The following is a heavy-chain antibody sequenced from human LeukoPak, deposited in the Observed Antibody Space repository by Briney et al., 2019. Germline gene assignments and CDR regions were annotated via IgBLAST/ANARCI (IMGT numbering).Heavy chain of an antibody. D-gene: IGHD3-10*01. J-gene: IGHJ4*02. Sequence: GGSLRLSCAASGFTFSSHAMSWVRQAPGKGLEWVSRISSGGGTTDYTDSVKGRFTISRDTSKNTLYLQMNSLRAEDTAVYYCARDRSGSGYFDYWGQGTLVTVSS. CDR2: ISSGGGTT. V-gene: IGHV3-23*01. CDR1: GFTFSSHA. CDR3: ARDRSGSGYFDY.